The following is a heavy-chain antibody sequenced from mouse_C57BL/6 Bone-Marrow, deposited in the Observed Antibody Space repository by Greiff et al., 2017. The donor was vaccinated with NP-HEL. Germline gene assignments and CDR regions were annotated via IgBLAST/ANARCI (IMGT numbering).Heavy chain of an antibody. CDR2: ISYDGSN. CDR1: GYSITSGYY. V-gene: IGHV3-6*01. CDR3: ASTTTVVEGFAY. J-gene: IGHJ3*01. D-gene: IGHD1-1*01. Sequence: EVQLQESGPGLMKPSQSLSLTCSVTGYSITSGYYWNWIRQFPGNKLEWMGYISYDGSNNYNPSLKNRISITRDTSKNQFFLKLNSVTTEDTATYYCASTTTVVEGFAYWGQGTLVTVSA.